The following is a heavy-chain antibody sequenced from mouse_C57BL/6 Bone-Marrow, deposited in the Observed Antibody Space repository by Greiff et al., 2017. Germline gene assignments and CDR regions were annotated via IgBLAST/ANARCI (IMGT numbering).Heavy chain of an antibody. CDR2: ISSGGSYT. CDR3: ARRGDGRDWYFDV. V-gene: IGHV5-6*01. J-gene: IGHJ1*03. CDR1: GFTFSSYG. Sequence: EVHLVESGGDLLKPGGSLKLSCAASGFTFSSYGMSWVRQTPDKRLEWVATISSGGSYTYYPDSVKGRFTISRDNAKNTLYLQMSSLKSEDTAMYYCARRGDGRDWYFDVWGTGTTVTVSS.